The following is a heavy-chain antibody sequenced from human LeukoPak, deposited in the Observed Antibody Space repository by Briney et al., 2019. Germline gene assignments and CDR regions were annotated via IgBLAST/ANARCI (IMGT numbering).Heavy chain of an antibody. J-gene: IGHJ1*01. V-gene: IGHV1-2*02. CDR1: GYTFTGCY. CDR3: ARVDDNSGLRRPFQH. CDR2: INPNSGGT. D-gene: IGHD3-10*01. Sequence: ASVKVSCKASGYTFTGCYMHWVRQAPGQGLEWMGWINPNSGGTNYAQKFQGRVTMTRDTSISTAYMELSRLRSDDTAVYYCARVDDNSGLRRPFQHWGQGTLVTVSS.